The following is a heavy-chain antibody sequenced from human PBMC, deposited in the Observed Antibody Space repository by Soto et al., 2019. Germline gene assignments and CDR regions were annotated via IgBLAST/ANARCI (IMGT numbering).Heavy chain of an antibody. D-gene: IGHD6-19*01. CDR1: GFTFSSYG. CDR2: ISYDGSNK. J-gene: IGHJ5*02. V-gene: IGHV3-30*18. Sequence: GGSLRLSCAASGFTFSSYGMHWVRQAPGKGLEWVAVISYDGSNKYYADSVKGRFTISRDNSKNTLYLQMNSLRAEDTALYYCAKGGYSSGWYLHANWFDPWGQGTLVTVSS. CDR3: AKGGYSSGWYLHANWFDP.